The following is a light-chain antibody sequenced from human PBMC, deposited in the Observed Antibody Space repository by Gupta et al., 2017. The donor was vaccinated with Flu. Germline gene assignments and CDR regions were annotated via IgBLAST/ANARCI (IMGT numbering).Light chain of an antibody. CDR1: QSIIASY. J-gene: IGKJ2*01. V-gene: IGKV3-20*01. Sequence: PGETATLSCSTSQSIIASYLAWYQQKPGQPPRLLVYGPSTRATGIPGRFTGRGSGTYFSLTIDTLEPEDSAVYYCQQYGASPPYTFGQGTKLEIK. CDR2: GPS. CDR3: QQYGASPPYT.